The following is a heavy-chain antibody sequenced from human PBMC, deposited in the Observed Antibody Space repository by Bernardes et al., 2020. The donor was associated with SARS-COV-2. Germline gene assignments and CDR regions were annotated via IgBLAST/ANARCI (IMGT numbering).Heavy chain of an antibody. CDR3: AKADLVELCSGSSCRPDYYYGMDG. CDR1: GYTFASYG. Sequence: ASVKVSCTASGYTFASYGISWLRQAPGQGLAWMGWIRAYNGNTKFVHKFQGRVTMTTDTSTTTAYMELRSLRSDDTGVYYCAKADLVELCSGSSCRPDYYYGMDGGDERTTVTVSS. CDR2: IRAYNGNT. D-gene: IGHD2-15*01. V-gene: IGHV1-18*01. J-gene: IGHJ6*04.